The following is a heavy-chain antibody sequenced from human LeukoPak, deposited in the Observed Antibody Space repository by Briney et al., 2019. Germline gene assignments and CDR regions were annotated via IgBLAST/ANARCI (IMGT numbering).Heavy chain of an antibody. Sequence: SVKVSCKASGGTFSSYAISGVRQAPGQGLEWMGRIIPILGIANYAQKFQGRVTITADKSTSTAYMELSSLRSEDTAVYYCARDLGDSSGYYYVGLGYWGQGTLVTVSS. CDR2: IIPILGIA. CDR3: ARDLGDSSGYYYVGLGY. V-gene: IGHV1-69*04. J-gene: IGHJ4*02. CDR1: GGTFSSYA. D-gene: IGHD3-22*01.